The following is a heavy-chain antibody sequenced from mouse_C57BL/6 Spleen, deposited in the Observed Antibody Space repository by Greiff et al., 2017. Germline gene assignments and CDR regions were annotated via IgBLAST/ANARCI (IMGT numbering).Heavy chain of an antibody. CDR2: ISSGGSYT. D-gene: IGHD2-4*01. J-gene: IGHJ3*01. V-gene: IGHV5-6*01. Sequence: EVMLVESGGDLVKPGGSLKLSCAASGFTFSSYGMSWVRQTPDKRLEWVATISSGGSYTYYPDSVKGRFTISRDNAKNTLYLQMSSLKSEDTAMYYCARHWGYDYGGFAYWGQGTLVTVSA. CDR3: ARHWGYDYGGFAY. CDR1: GFTFSSYG.